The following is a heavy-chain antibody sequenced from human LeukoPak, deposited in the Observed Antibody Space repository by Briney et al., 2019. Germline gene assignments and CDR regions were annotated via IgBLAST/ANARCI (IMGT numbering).Heavy chain of an antibody. CDR1: GGTFISYA. CDR2: IIPIFGTA. J-gene: IGHJ4*02. V-gene: IGHV1-69*01. Sequence: GSSVKVSCKASGGTFISYAISWVRQAPGQGLEWMGGIIPIFGTANYAQKFQGGVTITADESTSTAYMELSSLRSEDTAVYYCWGTTVTRRLYYFDYWGQGTLVTVSS. CDR3: WGTTVTRRLYYFDY. D-gene: IGHD4-17*01.